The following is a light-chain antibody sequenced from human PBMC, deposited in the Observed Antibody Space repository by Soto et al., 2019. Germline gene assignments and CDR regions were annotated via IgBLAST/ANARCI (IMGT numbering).Light chain of an antibody. Sequence: QSLLTQPASVSGSPGQSITISCTGTSSDVGGYNHVSWYQQHPGKAPKLMIYAVSNRPSGVSNRFSGSKSGNTATLTISGLQAEDEADYYCCSYTVSGTYVFGTGTKVTVL. CDR1: SSDVGGYNH. CDR3: CSYTVSGTYV. J-gene: IGLJ1*01. V-gene: IGLV2-14*01. CDR2: AVS.